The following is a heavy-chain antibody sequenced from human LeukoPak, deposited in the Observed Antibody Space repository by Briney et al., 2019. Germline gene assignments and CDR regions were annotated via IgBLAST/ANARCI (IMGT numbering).Heavy chain of an antibody. J-gene: IGHJ4*02. D-gene: IGHD3-22*01. CDR1: GGSISSYY. CDR3: ARYYYDPRLFDY. CDR2: IYYSGST. Sequence: SETLSLTCTVSGGSISSYYWSWIRQPPGKGLEWIGYIYYSGSTYYNPSLKSRVTISVDTSKNQFSLKLSSVTAADTAVYYCARYYYDPRLFDYWGQGTLVTVSS. V-gene: IGHV4-59*08.